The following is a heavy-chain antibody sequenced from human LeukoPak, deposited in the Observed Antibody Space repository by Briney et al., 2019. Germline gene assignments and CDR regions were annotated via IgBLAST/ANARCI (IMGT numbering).Heavy chain of an antibody. Sequence: PGGSLRLSCAASGFTFSSYAMSWVRQAPGKGLEWVSAISGSGGSTYYADSVKGRFTISGDNSKNTLYLQMNSLRAEDTAVYYCAKDPYCSSTSCYGPQYYYYYHMDVWGKGTTVTASS. J-gene: IGHJ6*03. CDR1: GFTFSSYA. V-gene: IGHV3-23*01. D-gene: IGHD2-2*01. CDR2: ISGSGGST. CDR3: AKDPYCSSTSCYGPQYYYYYHMDV.